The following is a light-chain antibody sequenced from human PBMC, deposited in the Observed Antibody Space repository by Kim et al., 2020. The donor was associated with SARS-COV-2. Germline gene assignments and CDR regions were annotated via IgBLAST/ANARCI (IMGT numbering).Light chain of an antibody. Sequence: PEKTAGITSGGNEIGFKGVHWDQKRPGQATVLVMYYDRDRPSGIPEQLSGSDSGNAATLAISRVEAGDEADYYCQVWDSGTNHVVFGEGTKLTVL. J-gene: IGLJ2*01. V-gene: IGLV3-21*04. CDR1: EIGFKG. CDR3: QVWDSGTNHVV. CDR2: YDR.